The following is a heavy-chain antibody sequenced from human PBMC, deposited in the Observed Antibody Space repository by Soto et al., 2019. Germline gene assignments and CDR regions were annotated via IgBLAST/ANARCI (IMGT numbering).Heavy chain of an antibody. D-gene: IGHD5-12*01. CDR1: GGSISSSSYY. CDR3: ASYLRGYSGYDYFDY. J-gene: IGHJ4*02. V-gene: IGHV4-39*01. CDR2: IYYSGST. Sequence: SETLSLTCTVSGGSISSSSYYWGWIRQPPGKGLEWIGSIYYSGSTYYNPSLKSRVTISVDTSKNQFSLKLSSVTAADTAVYYCASYLRGYSGYDYFDYWGQGTLVTVSS.